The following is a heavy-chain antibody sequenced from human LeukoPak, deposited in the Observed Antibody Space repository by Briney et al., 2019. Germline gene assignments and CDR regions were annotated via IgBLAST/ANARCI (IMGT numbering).Heavy chain of an antibody. D-gene: IGHD2-15*01. CDR1: GFTVSSNY. CDR2: ISSSSSYI. J-gene: IGHJ4*02. V-gene: IGHV3-21*01. Sequence: GGSLRLSCAASGFTVSSNYMSWVRQAPGKGLEWVSSISSSSSYIYYADSVKGRFTISRDNAKNSVYLQMTSLRAEDTAVYYCARVAMVAATVDYWGQGTRVTVPS. CDR3: ARVAMVAATVDY.